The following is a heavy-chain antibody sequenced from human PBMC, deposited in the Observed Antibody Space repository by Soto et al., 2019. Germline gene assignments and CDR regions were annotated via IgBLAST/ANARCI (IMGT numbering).Heavy chain of an antibody. Sequence: QVQLVESGGGVVQPGGSLRLSCAASGFTFRSYGMHWVRQAPGKGLEWVAVISYDGSNKFYADSLKGRVTISRDNSKNTLYLQVNSQRTEDTAVYYCAKDVGSGWWEAFSWGQGTLVTVSS. CDR3: AKDVGSGWWEAFS. D-gene: IGHD6-19*01. CDR1: GFTFRSYG. V-gene: IGHV3-30*18. J-gene: IGHJ5*02. CDR2: ISYDGSNK.